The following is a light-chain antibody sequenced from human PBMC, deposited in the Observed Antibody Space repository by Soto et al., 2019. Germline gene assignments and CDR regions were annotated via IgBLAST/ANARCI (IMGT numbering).Light chain of an antibody. J-gene: IGKJ1*01. V-gene: IGKV3-15*01. CDR2: GAN. CDR1: QSVSXN. CDR3: QQYNGWPPWT. Sequence: ETVMTQSPATLSVFLGERVTLSCRASQSVSXNLAWYQKKPGQAPRLLINGANTRATGVPARFSGGGSGTEFTLTISSLQSEDSAVYYCQQYNGWPPWTFGQGTKVDIK.